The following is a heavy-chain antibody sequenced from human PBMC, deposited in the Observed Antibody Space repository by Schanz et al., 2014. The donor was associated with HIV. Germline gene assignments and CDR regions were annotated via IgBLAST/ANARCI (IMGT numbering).Heavy chain of an antibody. CDR3: ALSRPSGYGGSWYFDL. Sequence: EVQLLESGGGLLHPGGSLRLSCAASGFTFNSYAMNALSWVRQAPGRGLEWVSDIRGGAGGTHYADSVKGRFTISRDNSKNTLYLQMNSLRAEDTAVYYCALSRPSGYGGSWYFDLWGRGTLVAVSS. D-gene: IGHD2-15*01. V-gene: IGHV3-23*01. CDR1: GFTFNSYA. J-gene: IGHJ2*01. CDR2: IRGGAGGT.